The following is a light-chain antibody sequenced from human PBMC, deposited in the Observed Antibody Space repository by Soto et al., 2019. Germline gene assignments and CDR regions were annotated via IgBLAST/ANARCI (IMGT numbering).Light chain of an antibody. CDR2: DND. Sequence: QSVLTQPPSVSAAPGQRVTISCSGSSSNIERNNVFWYQQLPGKAPKLLIYDNDRRFPGIPDRFSGSRSGTSATLDITGLQTGDEADYYCVAWDTSLSAGVFGGGTKLTVL. J-gene: IGLJ2*01. V-gene: IGLV1-51*01. CDR3: VAWDTSLSAGV. CDR1: SSNIERNN.